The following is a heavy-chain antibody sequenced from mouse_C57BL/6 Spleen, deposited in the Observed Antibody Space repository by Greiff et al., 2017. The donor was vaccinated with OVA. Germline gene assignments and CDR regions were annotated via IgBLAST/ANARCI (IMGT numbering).Heavy chain of an antibody. CDR3: ARDLRD. CDR2: ISYDGSN. J-gene: IGHJ2*01. Sequence: DVQLQESGPGLVKPSQSLSLTCSVTGYSITSGYYWNWLRQFPGNKLEWMGYISYDGSNNYNPSLKNRISITRDTSKNQFFLKLNSVTTEDTATYYCARDLRDWGQGTTLTVSS. V-gene: IGHV3-6*01. CDR1: GYSITSGYY.